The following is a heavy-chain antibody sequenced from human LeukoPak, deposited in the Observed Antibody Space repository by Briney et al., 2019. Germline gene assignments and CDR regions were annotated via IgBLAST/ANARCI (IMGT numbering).Heavy chain of an antibody. D-gene: IGHD3-16*01. J-gene: IGHJ4*02. Sequence: GESLKISCKGSGYTFPSYWIAWVRQAPGQGLEWMGWINPNSGGTNYAQKFQGRVTMTRDTSISTAYMELSRLRSDDTAVYYCARDRARWGSKTFGYWGQGTLVTVSS. CDR1: GYTFPSYW. CDR3: ARDRARWGSKTFGY. V-gene: IGHV1-2*02. CDR2: INPNSGGT.